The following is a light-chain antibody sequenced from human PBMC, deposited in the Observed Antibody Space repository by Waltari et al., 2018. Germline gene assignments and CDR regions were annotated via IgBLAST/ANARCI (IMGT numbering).Light chain of an antibody. CDR3: QQDETYPFT. Sequence: DIQMTQSPSTLSASVGDRVTITCRASQRFDGWLAWCQQRPGIAPKLLIYKTSTLESGVPSRFSGSGSGTEYTLTISGLQPDDFATYYCQQDETYPFTFGGGTKVEI. V-gene: IGKV1-5*03. J-gene: IGKJ4*01. CDR2: KTS. CDR1: QRFDGW.